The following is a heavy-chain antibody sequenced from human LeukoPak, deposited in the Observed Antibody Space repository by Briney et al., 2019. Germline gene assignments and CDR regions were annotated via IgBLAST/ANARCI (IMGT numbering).Heavy chain of an antibody. CDR1: GGSFSGYY. Sequence: PSETLSLTCAVYGGSFSGYYWSWIRQPPGKGLEWIGEINHSGSTNYNPSLKCRVTISVDTSKNQFSLKLSSVTAADTAVYYCARARNPSFDYWGQGTLVTVSS. CDR2: INHSGST. D-gene: IGHD1-14*01. CDR3: ARARNPSFDY. V-gene: IGHV4-34*01. J-gene: IGHJ4*02.